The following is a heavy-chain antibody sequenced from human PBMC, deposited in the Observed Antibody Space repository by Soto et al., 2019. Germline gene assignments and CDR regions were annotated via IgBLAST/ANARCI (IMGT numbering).Heavy chain of an antibody. CDR3: SGIVVVVAATRGSFDY. J-gene: IGHJ4*02. CDR1: GFTLRSYA. D-gene: IGHD2-15*01. Sequence: LRLSCAASGFTLRSYAMSWVRQAPGKGLEWVSAISGSGGSTYYADSVKGRFTISRDNSKNTVYLQMNSLRAEDTAVYYCSGIVVVVAATRGSFDYWGPGTMVTVYS. CDR2: ISGSGGST. V-gene: IGHV3-23*01.